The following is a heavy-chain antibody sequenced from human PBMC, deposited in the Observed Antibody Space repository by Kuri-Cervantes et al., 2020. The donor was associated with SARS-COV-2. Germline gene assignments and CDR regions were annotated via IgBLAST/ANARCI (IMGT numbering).Heavy chain of an antibody. V-gene: IGHV3-23*01. CDR2: ISGSGGST. Sequence: GGSLRLSCAASGFTFSSYAMSWVRQAPGKGLEWVSAISGSGGSTYYADSVKGRFTISRDNSKNTLYLQMNSLRAEDTAVYYCARAVRFLEWLPGDYFDYWGQGTLVTVS. D-gene: IGHD3-3*01. CDR3: ARAVRFLEWLPGDYFDY. CDR1: GFTFSSYA. J-gene: IGHJ4*02.